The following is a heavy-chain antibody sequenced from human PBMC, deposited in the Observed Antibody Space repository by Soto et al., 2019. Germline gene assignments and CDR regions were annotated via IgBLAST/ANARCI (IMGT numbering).Heavy chain of an antibody. CDR2: IIPIFGTA. V-gene: IGHV1-69*06. CDR1: GGTFSSYA. Sequence: SVKVSCKASGGTFSSYAISWVRQAPGQGLEWMGGIIPIFGTANYAQKFQGRVTITADKSTSTAYMELSSLRSEDTAVYYCASRERIAARYYYGMDVWGQGTMVTVSS. J-gene: IGHJ6*02. D-gene: IGHD6-6*01. CDR3: ASRERIAARYYYGMDV.